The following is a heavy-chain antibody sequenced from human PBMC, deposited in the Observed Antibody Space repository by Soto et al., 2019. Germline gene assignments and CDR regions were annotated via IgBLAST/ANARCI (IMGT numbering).Heavy chain of an antibody. Sequence: GGSLRLSCVASGFTFDNYAMGWVRQAPGKGLEWVSGVSGSGDSTYYADSVKGRFTISRDNSKNTVFLQISSLRAEDTATYFCAKVGDYDFWSGYPFFDYWGQGTPVTVSS. CDR1: GFTFDNYA. CDR3: AKVGDYDFWSGYPFFDY. CDR2: VSGSGDST. J-gene: IGHJ4*02. V-gene: IGHV3-23*01. D-gene: IGHD3-3*01.